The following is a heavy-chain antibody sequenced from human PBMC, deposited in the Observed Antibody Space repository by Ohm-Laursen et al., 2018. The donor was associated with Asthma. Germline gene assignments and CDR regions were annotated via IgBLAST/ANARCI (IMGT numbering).Heavy chain of an antibody. CDR3: ARDSSEVSWGHHLFDS. CDR1: GDSISSGDHY. CDR2: IFYSGST. Sequence: SETLSPTCGVSGDSISSGDHYWSWIRKAPGKGLQYIGYIFYSGSTYYNPSLKSRVTISVGTSKNEFSLRLSSLTAADTAVYYCARDSSEVSWGHHLFDSWGQGTLVTVSS. D-gene: IGHD3-16*01. J-gene: IGHJ4*02. V-gene: IGHV4-61*08.